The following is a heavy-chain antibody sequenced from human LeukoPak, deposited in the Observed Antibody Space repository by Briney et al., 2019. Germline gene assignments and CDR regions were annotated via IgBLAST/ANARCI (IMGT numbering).Heavy chain of an antibody. Sequence: SVKVSCKASGGTFSSYAISWVRQAPGQGLEWMGGIIPIFGTANYAQKFQGRVAITADESTSTAYMELSSLRSEDTAVYYCARGGIVVVPAAQNSRPHYYYYGMDVWGQGTTVTVSS. D-gene: IGHD2-2*01. CDR2: IIPIFGTA. J-gene: IGHJ6*02. CDR1: GGTFSSYA. CDR3: ARGGIVVVPAAQNSRPHYYYYGMDV. V-gene: IGHV1-69*13.